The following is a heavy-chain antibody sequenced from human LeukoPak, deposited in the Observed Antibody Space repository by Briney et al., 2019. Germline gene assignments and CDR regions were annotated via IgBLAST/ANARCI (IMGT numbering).Heavy chain of an antibody. CDR1: GGSFSVYY. J-gene: IGHJ4*02. CDR2: INHSGST. D-gene: IGHD6-13*01. CDR3: AREGSSSGLLGFDY. V-gene: IGHV4-34*01. Sequence: SETLPLTCAVYGGSFSVYYWSWIRQPPGNGLEWIGEINHSGSTNYNPSLKSRVTISVDTSRNQFSLKLSSVTAADTAVYYCAREGSSSGLLGFDYWGQGTLVTVSS.